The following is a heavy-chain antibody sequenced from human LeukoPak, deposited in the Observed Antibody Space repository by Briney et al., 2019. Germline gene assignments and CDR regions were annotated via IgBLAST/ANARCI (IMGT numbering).Heavy chain of an antibody. D-gene: IGHD6-13*01. J-gene: IGHJ4*02. CDR3: AKSKRKPFGIAAAGTRRGFDY. CDR2: ISGSGGST. Sequence: GGSLRLSCAASGFTFSSYAMSWVRQAPGKGLEWVSAISGSGGSTYYADSVKGRFTISRDNPKNTLYLQMNSLRAEDTAVYYCAKSKRKPFGIAAAGTRRGFDYWGQGTLVTVSS. V-gene: IGHV3-23*01. CDR1: GFTFSSYA.